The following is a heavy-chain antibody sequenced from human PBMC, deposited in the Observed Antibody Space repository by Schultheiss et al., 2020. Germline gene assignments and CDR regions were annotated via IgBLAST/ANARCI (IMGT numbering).Heavy chain of an antibody. J-gene: IGHJ3*02. Sequence: GGSLRLSCAASGFTFSSYSMNWVRQAPGKGLEWVSAISGSGGSTYYADSVKGRFTISRDNSKNTLYLQMNSLRAEDTAVYYCTTPEATRLDDAFDIWGQGTMVTVSS. V-gene: IGHV3-23*01. CDR3: TTPEATRLDDAFDI. D-gene: IGHD1-26*01. CDR2: ISGSGGST. CDR1: GFTFSSYS.